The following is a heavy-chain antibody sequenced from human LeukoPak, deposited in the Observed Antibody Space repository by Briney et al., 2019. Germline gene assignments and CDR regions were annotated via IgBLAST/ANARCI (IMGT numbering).Heavy chain of an antibody. Sequence: PSETLSLTCTVSGGSISSGDYYWSWIRQPPGKGLEWIGYIYYSGSTYYNPSLKSRVTISVDTSKNQFSLKLSSVTAADTAVYYCARGSITIFGVVIIDYYFDYWGQGTLATVSS. CDR2: IYYSGST. CDR3: ARGSITIFGVVIIDYYFDY. D-gene: IGHD3-3*01. CDR1: GGSISSGDYY. V-gene: IGHV4-30-4*08. J-gene: IGHJ4*02.